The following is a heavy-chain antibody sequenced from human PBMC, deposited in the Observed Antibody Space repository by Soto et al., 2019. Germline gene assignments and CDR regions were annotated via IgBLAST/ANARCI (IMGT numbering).Heavy chain of an antibody. J-gene: IGHJ4*02. CDR3: AKDRLIDDFWSGYRS. Sequence: PGGSLRLSCAASGFTFISYAMSWVRQAPGKGLEWVSAISGSGGSTYYADTVKGRFTISRDNSKNTLYLQMNSLRAEDTAVYYCAKDRLIDDFWSGYRSWGQGTLVTVSS. CDR1: GFTFISYA. CDR2: ISGSGGST. V-gene: IGHV3-23*01. D-gene: IGHD3-3*01.